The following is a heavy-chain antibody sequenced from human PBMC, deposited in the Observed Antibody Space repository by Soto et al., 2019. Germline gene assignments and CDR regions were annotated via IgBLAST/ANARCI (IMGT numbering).Heavy chain of an antibody. CDR3: SRHLVVLVAATRVYNYYGMDV. D-gene: IGHD2-15*01. Sequence: PGGSLRLSCAASGFTVSSNYMNWVLQAPGKGLEWVSTIYSGGTTNYADSVKGRFTISRDESKNTLFLQMNSLRAEDTAVYFCSRHLVVLVAATRVYNYYGMDVWGQGTTVTVSS. CDR2: IYSGGTT. J-gene: IGHJ6*02. V-gene: IGHV3-53*01. CDR1: GFTVSSNY.